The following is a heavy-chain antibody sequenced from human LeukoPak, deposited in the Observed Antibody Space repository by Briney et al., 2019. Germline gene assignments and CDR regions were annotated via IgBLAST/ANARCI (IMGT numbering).Heavy chain of an antibody. CDR3: ARGGYRWSPHTYYFDY. CDR1: GGSISSGNYY. CDR2: IQTSGRT. Sequence: SQTLSLTCNVSGGSISSGNYYWIWIRQPAGKGLECVGHIQTSGRTNYNPSLNSRVSISVDASKNQFSLRLSSVTAADTAVYYCARGGYRWSPHTYYFDYWGQGTRVTVSS. D-gene: IGHD3-3*01. J-gene: IGHJ4*02. V-gene: IGHV4-61*09.